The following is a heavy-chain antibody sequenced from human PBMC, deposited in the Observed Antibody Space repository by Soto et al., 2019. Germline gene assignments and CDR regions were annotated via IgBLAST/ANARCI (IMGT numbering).Heavy chain of an antibody. CDR1: GGSISSSNW. CDR2: IYHSGST. J-gene: IGHJ4*02. V-gene: IGHV4-4*02. Sequence: SDTLSLTCAVSGGSISSSNWWSWVRQPPGKGLEWIGEIYHSGSTNYNPSLKSRVTISVDKSKNQFSLKLSSVTAADTAVYYCARWSIVGANRFDYWGQGTLVTVSS. CDR3: ARWSIVGANRFDY. D-gene: IGHD1-26*01.